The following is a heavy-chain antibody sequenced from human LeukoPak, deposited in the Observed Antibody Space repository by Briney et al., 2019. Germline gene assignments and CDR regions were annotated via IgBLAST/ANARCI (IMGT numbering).Heavy chain of an antibody. Sequence: GGSLRLSCAASEFTFNNYGMNWVRQAPGKGLEWVSYISSSSGTIYYADSVKGRFTISRDNAKNTLYLQMNSLRAEDTAVYYCARGEAPLEVFWSGYPCFDYWGQGTLVTVSS. CDR3: ARGEAPLEVFWSGYPCFDY. V-gene: IGHV3-48*04. CDR1: EFTFNNYG. CDR2: ISSSSGTI. J-gene: IGHJ4*02. D-gene: IGHD3-3*01.